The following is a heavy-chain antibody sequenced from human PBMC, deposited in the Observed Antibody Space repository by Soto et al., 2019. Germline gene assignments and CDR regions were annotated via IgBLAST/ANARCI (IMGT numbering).Heavy chain of an antibody. V-gene: IGHV4-39*07. J-gene: IGHJ6*02. D-gene: IGHD3-9*01. CDR3: AREGKWYYDILTGYSPYGMDV. Sequence: TSETLSLTCTVSGGSMSSSSYYWGWIRQPTGKGLEWIGSIYYSGTTNYNPSLKSRVTISVDTSKNQFSLKLSSVTAADTAVYYCAREGKWYYDILTGYSPYGMDVWGQGTTVTVSS. CDR2: IYYSGTT. CDR1: GGSMSSSSYY.